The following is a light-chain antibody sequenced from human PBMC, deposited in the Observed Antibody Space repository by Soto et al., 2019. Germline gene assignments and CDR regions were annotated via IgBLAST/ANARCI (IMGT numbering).Light chain of an antibody. Sequence: EVVLTQSPGTLSLSPGERATLSCRASQSVSSFLAWYQQKPGQPPKLLIYDASNRATGIPARFSGSGSETDYTLTISSLDPEDFAVYYCQPRSNWPLTFGGGTKVEI. CDR1: QSVSSF. J-gene: IGKJ4*01. CDR3: QPRSNWPLT. CDR2: DAS. V-gene: IGKV3-11*01.